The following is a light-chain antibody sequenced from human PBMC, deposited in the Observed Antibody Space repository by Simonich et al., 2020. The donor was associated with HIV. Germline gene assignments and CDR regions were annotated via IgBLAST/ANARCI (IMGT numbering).Light chain of an antibody. V-gene: IGKV2-28*01. CDR3: MQTLQTRT. CDR1: QSLLHSNGYTY. CDR2: LGS. J-gene: IGKJ3*01. Sequence: DIVMTQSPLSLPVTPGEPASISCRSSQSLLHSNGYTYLDWYRQKPGQSPQLLIYLGSNRASGVPDRFSGSGSGTEYTLRISRVEAEDVGVYYCMQTLQTRTFGPGTKVDIK.